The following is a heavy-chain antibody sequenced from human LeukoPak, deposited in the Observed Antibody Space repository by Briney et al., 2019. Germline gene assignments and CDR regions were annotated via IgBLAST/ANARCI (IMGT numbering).Heavy chain of an antibody. CDR2: ISYDGSNK. CDR1: GFTVSTYW. J-gene: IGHJ4*02. CDR3: AREVGFRGYDYQFDY. V-gene: IGHV3-30*03. D-gene: IGHD5-12*01. Sequence: GGSLRLSCAASGFTVSTYWMTWVRQAPGKGLEWVAVISYDGSNKYYADSVKGRFTISRDNSKNTLYLQMNSLRAEDTAVYYCAREVGFRGYDYQFDYWGQGTLVPVSS.